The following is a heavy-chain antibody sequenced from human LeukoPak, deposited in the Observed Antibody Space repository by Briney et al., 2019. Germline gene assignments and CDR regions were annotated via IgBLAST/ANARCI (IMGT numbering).Heavy chain of an antibody. CDR1: GFTVSTKY. CDR2: IYSGEST. V-gene: IGHV3-53*01. Sequence: QPGGSLTLSCAASGFTVSTKYMSWVRQAPGKGLEWVSIIYSGESTYYAEPVKGRFIVSRDNSKNTMYLQMNSLRVDDTAVYSCARVGDHYHWYFDLWGRGTLVTVSS. D-gene: IGHD3-10*01. J-gene: IGHJ2*01. CDR3: ARVGDHYHWYFDL.